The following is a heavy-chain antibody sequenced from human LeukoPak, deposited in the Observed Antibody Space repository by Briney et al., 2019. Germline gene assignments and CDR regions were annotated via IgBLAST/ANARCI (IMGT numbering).Heavy chain of an antibody. V-gene: IGHV1-18*04. CDR1: GYTFTGYY. CDR3: ARVLDDYVWGSYRLNNAFDI. J-gene: IGHJ3*02. D-gene: IGHD3-16*02. CDR2: ISAYNGNT. Sequence: ASVKVSCKASGYTFTGYYMHWVRQAPGQGLEWMGWISAYNGNTNYAQKLQGRVTMTTDTSTSTAYMELRSLRSDDTAVYYCARVLDDYVWGSYRLNNAFDIWGQGTMVTVSS.